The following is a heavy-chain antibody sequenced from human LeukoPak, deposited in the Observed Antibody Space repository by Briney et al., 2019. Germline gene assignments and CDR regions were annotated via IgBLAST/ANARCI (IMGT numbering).Heavy chain of an antibody. CDR2: IKQDGSEK. J-gene: IGHJ4*02. Sequence: GGSLRLSCAASGFTFSSYWMSWVRQAPGKGLEWVANIKQDGSEKYYVDSVKGRFTISRDNAKNSLCLQMNSLRAEDTAVYYCAAIAAAGSFDYWGQGTLVTVSS. CDR1: GFTFSSYW. CDR3: AAIAAAGSFDY. D-gene: IGHD6-13*01. V-gene: IGHV3-7*01.